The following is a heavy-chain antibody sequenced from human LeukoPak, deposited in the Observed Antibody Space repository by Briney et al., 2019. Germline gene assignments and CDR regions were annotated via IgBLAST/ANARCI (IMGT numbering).Heavy chain of an antibody. Sequence: SETLSLTCTVSAGSISPYHWNWIRKSPEKGLEWIGYMQSTGNSNYNPSFKSRVTISVDMSRNQIVLYLSSVTAADTAVYFCARDKQHSYGRYFDHWGQGILVTVSS. J-gene: IGHJ4*02. CDR2: MQSTGNS. V-gene: IGHV4-59*01. D-gene: IGHD5-18*01. CDR3: ARDKQHSYGRYFDH. CDR1: AGSISPYH.